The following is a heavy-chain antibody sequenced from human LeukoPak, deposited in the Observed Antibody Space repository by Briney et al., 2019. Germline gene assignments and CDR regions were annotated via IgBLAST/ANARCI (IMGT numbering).Heavy chain of an antibody. Sequence: SETLSLTCTVSGGSIRSYYWSWVRQPPGKGLEWIGYIYYNGNTNYNASLKSRVTTSVDTSENQFSLKLSSVTAADTAVYYCARHPDSSGYYFYFQHWGQGTLVTVSS. V-gene: IGHV4-59*08. CDR1: GGSIRSYY. D-gene: IGHD3-22*01. CDR3: ARHPDSSGYYFYFQH. J-gene: IGHJ1*01. CDR2: IYYNGNT.